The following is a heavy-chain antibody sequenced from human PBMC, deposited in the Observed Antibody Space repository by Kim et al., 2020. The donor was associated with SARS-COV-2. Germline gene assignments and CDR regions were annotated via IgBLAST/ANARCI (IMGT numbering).Heavy chain of an antibody. V-gene: IGHV1-69*13. CDR2: IIPIFGTA. Sequence: SVKVSCKASGGTFSSYAISWVRQAPGQGLEWMGGIIPIFGTANYAQKFQGRVTITADESTSTAYMELSSLRSEDTAVYYCARESKRRLDYYYDGMDVWGQGTMVTVSS. CDR3: ARESKRRLDYYYDGMDV. CDR1: GGTFSSYA. D-gene: IGHD4-4*01. J-gene: IGHJ6*02.